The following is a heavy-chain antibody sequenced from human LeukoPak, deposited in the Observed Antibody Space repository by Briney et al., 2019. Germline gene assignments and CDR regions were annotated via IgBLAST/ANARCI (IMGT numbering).Heavy chain of an antibody. CDR1: GFTFSSYG. Sequence: GRSLRLSCAASGFTFSSYGMHWVRQAPGKGLEWVAVIWYDGSNKYYADSVKGRFTISRDNSKNTLYLQMNSLRAEDTAVYYCAKVPARYCSSTSCYAFDYWGQGTLVTVSS. V-gene: IGHV3-33*06. D-gene: IGHD2-2*01. CDR2: IWYDGSNK. CDR3: AKVPARYCSSTSCYAFDY. J-gene: IGHJ4*02.